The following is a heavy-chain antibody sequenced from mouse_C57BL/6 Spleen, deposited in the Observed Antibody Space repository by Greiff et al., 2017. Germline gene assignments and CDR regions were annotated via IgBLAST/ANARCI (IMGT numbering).Heavy chain of an antibody. Sequence: EVQLQESGPGLVKPSQSLSLTCSVTGYSITSGYYWNWIRQFPGNKLEWMGYISYDGSNNYHPSLKNRISITRDTSKNQFFLKLNSVTTEDTATYYCARDRYYDVWGTGATVTVAS. CDR1: GYSITSGYY. CDR3: ARDRYYDV. CDR2: ISYDGSN. V-gene: IGHV3-6*01. J-gene: IGHJ1*03.